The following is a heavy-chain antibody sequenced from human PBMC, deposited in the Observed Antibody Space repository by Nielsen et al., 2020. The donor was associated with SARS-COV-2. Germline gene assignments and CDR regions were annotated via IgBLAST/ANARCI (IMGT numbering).Heavy chain of an antibody. J-gene: IGHJ6*02. Sequence: WIRQPPGKGLEWIGYIYYSGSTNYNPSLKSRVTISVDTSKNQFSLKLSSVTAADTAVYYCARDQGVVVVAATYYYCYGMDVWGQGTTVTVSS. CDR2: IYYSGST. D-gene: IGHD2-15*01. V-gene: IGHV4-59*01. CDR3: ARDQGVVVVAATYYYCYGMDV.